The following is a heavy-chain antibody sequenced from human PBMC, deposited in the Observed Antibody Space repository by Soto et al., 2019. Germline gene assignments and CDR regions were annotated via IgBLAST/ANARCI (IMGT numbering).Heavy chain of an antibody. Sequence: GGSLRLSCAASGFTFSSYWMSWVRQAPGKGLEWVSSISSSSSYIYYADSVRGRFTISRDNAKNSLYLQMNSLRAEDTAVYYCATLSTGGAFDIWGQGTMVTVSS. CDR2: ISSSSSYI. J-gene: IGHJ3*02. V-gene: IGHV3-21*01. CDR1: GFTFSSYW. CDR3: ATLSTGGAFDI. D-gene: IGHD3-10*01.